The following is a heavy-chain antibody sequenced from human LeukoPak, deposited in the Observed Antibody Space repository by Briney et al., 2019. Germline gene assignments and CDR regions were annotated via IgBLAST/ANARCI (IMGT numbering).Heavy chain of an antibody. Sequence: GGSLRLSCAASGFTFSNYGMHWVRQAPGKGLEWVAVLSSDGRNKYYADSVKGRFTISRDNSKNTLYLQMNSLRAEDTAVYYCARDMTGIAAAGYYFDYWGQGTLVTVSS. CDR2: LSSDGRNK. D-gene: IGHD6-13*01. CDR1: GFTFSNYG. J-gene: IGHJ4*02. CDR3: ARDMTGIAAAGYYFDY. V-gene: IGHV3-30*03.